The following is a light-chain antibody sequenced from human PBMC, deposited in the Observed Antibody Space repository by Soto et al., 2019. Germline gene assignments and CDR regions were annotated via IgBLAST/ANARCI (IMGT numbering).Light chain of an antibody. Sequence: QSALTQPASVSGSPGQSITISCTGTSSDVGGYNYVSWYQQHPGKAPKLMIYEVSYRPSGVSNRFSGSKSGNTASLTISGLQAEDEGDYYCSSYISSSTLVVFGGGTKLTVL. CDR2: EVS. V-gene: IGLV2-14*01. CDR3: SSYISSSTLVV. CDR1: SSDVGGYNY. J-gene: IGLJ2*01.